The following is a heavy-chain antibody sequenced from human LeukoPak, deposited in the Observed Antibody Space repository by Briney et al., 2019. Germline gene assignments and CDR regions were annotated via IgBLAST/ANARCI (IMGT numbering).Heavy chain of an antibody. Sequence: SETLSLTCTVSGGSISSGSYYWSWIRQPAGKGLEWIGRIYTSGSTNYNPSLKSRVTISVDTSKNHFSLKLNSVTTADTAVYYCARSLQEEDYYDSLWGQGTLVTVSS. CDR3: ARSLQEEDYYDSL. CDR2: IYTSGST. D-gene: IGHD3-22*01. CDR1: GGSISSGSYY. J-gene: IGHJ4*02. V-gene: IGHV4-61*02.